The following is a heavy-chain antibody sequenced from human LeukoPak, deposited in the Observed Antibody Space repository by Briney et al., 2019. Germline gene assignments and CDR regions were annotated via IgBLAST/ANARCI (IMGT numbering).Heavy chain of an antibody. V-gene: IGHV3-48*02. J-gene: IGHJ3*02. Sequence: GGSLRLSCAASGFTFSNYRMNWVRQAPGKGLEWVSYISSSSSTIYYADSVKGRFTISRDNAKKSLYLQMNSLRDGDTAVYYCARGDSYGAVAAFDIWGQGTVVTVSS. CDR2: ISSSSSTI. D-gene: IGHD3-10*01. CDR1: GFTFSNYR. CDR3: ARGDSYGAVAAFDI.